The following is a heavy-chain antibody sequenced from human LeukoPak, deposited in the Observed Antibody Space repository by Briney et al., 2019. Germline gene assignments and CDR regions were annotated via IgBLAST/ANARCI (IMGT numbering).Heavy chain of an antibody. CDR3: ASRSPKGFHGSGSYIGY. CDR1: GGSFSGYY. Sequence: MTSETLSLTCAGYGGSFSGYYWSWIRQPPGKGLEWIGEIKHSGSTNYNPSLKSRVTIAVDTSKNQFSLKLSSVTAADTAVYYCASRSPKGFHGSGSYIGYWGQGTLVTVSS. V-gene: IGHV4-34*01. J-gene: IGHJ4*02. D-gene: IGHD3-10*01. CDR2: IKHSGST.